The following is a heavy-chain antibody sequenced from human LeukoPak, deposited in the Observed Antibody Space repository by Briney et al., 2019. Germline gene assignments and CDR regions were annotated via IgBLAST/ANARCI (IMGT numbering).Heavy chain of an antibody. CDR2: IYPGDSDT. V-gene: IGHV5-51*01. CDR1: GYTFTIYW. CDR3: ARSHRDDAFDI. J-gene: IGHJ3*02. Sequence: GESLKISCQGSGYTFTIYWIAWVRQMPGKGLEWMGIIYPGDSDTRYSPSFQGQVTISADTSIGTAYLQWGSLKASDTAMYYCARSHRDDAFDIWGQGTMVTVSS.